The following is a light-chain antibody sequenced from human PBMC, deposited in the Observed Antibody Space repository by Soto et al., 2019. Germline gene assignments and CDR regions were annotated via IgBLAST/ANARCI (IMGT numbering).Light chain of an antibody. CDR1: QSISSY. Sequence: DIQMTQSPSSLFASVGDIVTITCRASQSISSYLNWYQQKPGKAPKLLIYAASSLQSGVPSRFSGCGSGTDFTLTISSLQPEDFATYYCQQSYSTPRFGQGTQLEI. CDR2: AAS. J-gene: IGKJ5*01. CDR3: QQSYSTPR. V-gene: IGKV1-39*01.